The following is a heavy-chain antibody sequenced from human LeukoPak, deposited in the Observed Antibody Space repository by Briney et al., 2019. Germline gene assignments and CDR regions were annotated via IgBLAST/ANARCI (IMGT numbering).Heavy chain of an antibody. V-gene: IGHV3-23*01. CDR3: AKDQAYCSSTSCYPDPFDY. Sequence: GGSLRLSCAASGFTFSSYAMSWVRQAPGKGLEWVSAISGSGGSTYYADSVKGRFTISRDNSKNTLYLQMNSLSAEDTAVYYCAKDQAYCSSTSCYPDPFDYWGQGTLVTVSS. D-gene: IGHD2-2*01. CDR1: GFTFSSYA. J-gene: IGHJ4*02. CDR2: ISGSGGST.